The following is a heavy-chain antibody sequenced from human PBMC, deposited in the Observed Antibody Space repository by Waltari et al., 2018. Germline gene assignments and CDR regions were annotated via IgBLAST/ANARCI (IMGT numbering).Heavy chain of an antibody. J-gene: IGHJ4*02. CDR3: TRDGGYCSGGSCQRGDY. CDR1: GGSISSSSYY. Sequence: QLQLQESGPGMVKPSETLSLTCTVSGGSISSSSYYWGWIRQPPGKGLEWIGSIYYSGSTYYNPSRKSRVTISVDTSNNQFSLKLSSVTAADTAVYYCTRDGGYCSGGSCQRGDYWGQGTLVTVSS. CDR2: IYYSGST. V-gene: IGHV4-39*07. D-gene: IGHD2-15*01.